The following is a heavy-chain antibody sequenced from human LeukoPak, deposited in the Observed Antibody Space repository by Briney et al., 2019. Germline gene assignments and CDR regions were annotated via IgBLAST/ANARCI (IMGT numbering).Heavy chain of an antibody. V-gene: IGHV3-74*01. CDR2: VKGDGSFT. J-gene: IGHJ4*02. CDR1: GFTFSSYW. CDR3: VRDGDNSNFDY. Sequence: PGGSLRLSCAASGFTFSSYWRHWVRQAPGKGLVWVSRVKGDGSFTNYADSVYGRFTISRDNAKNTLYLHLHSLRAEDTAVYFGVRDGDNSNFDYWGEGNMVTAS. D-gene: IGHD2-21*01.